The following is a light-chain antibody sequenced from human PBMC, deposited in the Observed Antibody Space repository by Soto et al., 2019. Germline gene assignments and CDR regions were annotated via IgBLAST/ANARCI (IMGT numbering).Light chain of an antibody. V-gene: IGLV2-8*01. CDR3: SSYASGNSYV. Sequence: QSVLTQPPSASGSPGQSVTISCTGTSSDVGAYKYVSWYQQHPGKAPKLMIYEVNKRPSGVPDRFSGSQSGNTASLTVSGLQAEDEADYYCSSYASGNSYVFGTGTRSPS. CDR1: SSDVGAYKY. J-gene: IGLJ1*01. CDR2: EVN.